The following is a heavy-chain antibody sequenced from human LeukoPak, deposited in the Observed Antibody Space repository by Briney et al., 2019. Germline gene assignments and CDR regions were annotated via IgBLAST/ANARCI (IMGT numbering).Heavy chain of an antibody. J-gene: IGHJ4*02. CDR2: ISDSGDNT. CDR1: GFTFSSYS. Sequence: SGGSLRLSCAASGFTFSSYSMNWVRQAPGKGLEWVSTISDSGDNTYYADSVKGRFTISRDNSKNTVYLQMNSLRAEDTAVYYCAKDRWSSKPGYFDYWGQGTLVTVSS. V-gene: IGHV3-23*01. D-gene: IGHD1-14*01. CDR3: AKDRWSSKPGYFDY.